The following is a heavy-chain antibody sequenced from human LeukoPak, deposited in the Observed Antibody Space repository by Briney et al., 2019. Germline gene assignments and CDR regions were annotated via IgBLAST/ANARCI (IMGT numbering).Heavy chain of an antibody. CDR2: INHSGST. CDR3: ARYVPVKTGTTRSSFDF. V-gene: IGHV4-34*10. Sequence: PSETLSLTCAVSGGSFSDYDWSWIRQPPGKGLEWIGEINHSGSTNCDPSLKSRITMSIDTSKSQFSLNLRSVTAADTAVYYCARYVPVKTGTTRSSFDFWGQGTLVTVSS. CDR1: GGSFSDYD. J-gene: IGHJ4*02. D-gene: IGHD1-1*01.